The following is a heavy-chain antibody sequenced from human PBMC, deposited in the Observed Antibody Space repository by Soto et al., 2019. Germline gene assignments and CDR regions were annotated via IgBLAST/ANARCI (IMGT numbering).Heavy chain of an antibody. J-gene: IGHJ5*02. CDR2: LDQGGGEK. V-gene: IGHV3-7*02. CDR1: EFSFSDYW. D-gene: IGHD3-16*01. CDR3: ARGGNWFDP. Sequence: EVQLVESGGGLVQPGGSLRLSCAASEFSFSDYWMAWVRQAPGKGLEWVANLDQGGGEKHYVDSVKGRFTISRDNAKXXXXXXXXXXXXXXXXXXXXARGGNWFDPWGQGTLVTVSS.